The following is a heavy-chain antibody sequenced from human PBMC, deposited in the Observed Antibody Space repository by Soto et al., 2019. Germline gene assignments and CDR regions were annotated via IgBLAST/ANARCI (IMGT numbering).Heavy chain of an antibody. CDR2: ISYDGSNK. D-gene: IGHD6-19*01. CDR3: AKDITSGWYSFQDY. Sequence: GGSLRLSCAASGFTFSSYGMHWVRQAPGKGLEWVAVISYDGSNKYYADSVKGRFTISRDNSKNTLYLQMNSLRAEDTAVYYCAKDITSGWYSFQDYWGQGTLVTVSS. CDR1: GFTFSSYG. J-gene: IGHJ4*02. V-gene: IGHV3-30*18.